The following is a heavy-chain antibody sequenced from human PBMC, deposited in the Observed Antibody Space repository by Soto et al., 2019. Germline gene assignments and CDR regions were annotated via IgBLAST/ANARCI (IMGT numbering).Heavy chain of an antibody. V-gene: IGHV4-59*01. CDR2: IYCSGST. CDR3: ARDRGSSWQSNWFDP. J-gene: IGHJ5*02. D-gene: IGHD6-13*01. Sequence: PSETLSLTCPVSGGSISSYYWSWIRQPPGKGLEWIGYIYCSGSTNYNPSLKSRVTISVDTSKNQFSLKLSSVTAADTAVYYCARDRGSSWQSNWFDPWGQGTLVTVSS. CDR1: GGSISSYY.